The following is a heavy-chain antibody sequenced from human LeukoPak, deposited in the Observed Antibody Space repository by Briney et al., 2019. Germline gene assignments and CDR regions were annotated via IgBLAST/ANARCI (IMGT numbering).Heavy chain of an antibody. CDR3: ARATYYDFWSGYYGGYYFDY. CDR2: IYHSGST. Sequence: SETLSLTCAVSGGSISSGGYSWSWIRQPPGKGLEWIGYIYHSGSTYYNPSLKSRVTISVDRSKNQFSLKLSPVTAADTAVYYCARATYYDFWSGYYGGYYFDYWGQGTLVTVSS. J-gene: IGHJ4*02. D-gene: IGHD3-3*01. V-gene: IGHV4-30-2*01. CDR1: GGSISSGGYS.